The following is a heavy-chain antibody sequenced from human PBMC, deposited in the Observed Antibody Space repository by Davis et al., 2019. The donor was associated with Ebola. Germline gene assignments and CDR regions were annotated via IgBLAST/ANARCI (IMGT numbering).Heavy chain of an antibody. Sequence: ASVKVSCKASGYTFTSYGISWVRQAPGQGLEWMGWISAYNGNINYAQKLQGRVTMTTDTSTSTAYMELRSLRSEDTAVYYCAREGDCGGDCSTFFDYWGQGTLVTVSS. J-gene: IGHJ4*02. CDR1: GYTFTSYG. V-gene: IGHV1-18*04. CDR2: ISAYNGNI. D-gene: IGHD2-21*02. CDR3: AREGDCGGDCSTFFDY.